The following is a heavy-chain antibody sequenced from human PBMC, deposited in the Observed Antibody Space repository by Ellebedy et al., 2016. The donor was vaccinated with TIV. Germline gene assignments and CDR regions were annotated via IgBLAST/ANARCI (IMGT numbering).Heavy chain of an antibody. Sequence: MPSETLSLTCTVSGGSISDYSWSWIRQPAGKGLAWVGHIDASGSASYNASLRIRVTMSVDTSKKQVSLRLSSLTAADTAVYYCARGGDRASFYHWGQGTLVTVSS. CDR2: IDASGSA. CDR1: GGSISDYS. J-gene: IGHJ4*02. D-gene: IGHD3-10*01. V-gene: IGHV4-4*07. CDR3: ARGGDRASFYH.